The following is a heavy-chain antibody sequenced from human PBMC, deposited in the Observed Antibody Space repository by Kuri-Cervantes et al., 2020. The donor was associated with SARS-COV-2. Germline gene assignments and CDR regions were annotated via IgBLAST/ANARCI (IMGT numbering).Heavy chain of an antibody. D-gene: IGHD5-18*01. CDR1: TFTFSSCT. CDR3: AKDQGDSYGISYFDY. V-gene: IGHV3-48*01. CDR2: ISSSTSTK. J-gene: IGHJ4*02. Sequence: GGSLRLSCAASTFTFSSCTMSRVRQAPGKGLEWVSYISSSTSTKYYAGSVKGRFTISRDNSKNTLYLQMNSLRAEDTAVYYCAKDQGDSYGISYFDYWGQGTLVTVSS.